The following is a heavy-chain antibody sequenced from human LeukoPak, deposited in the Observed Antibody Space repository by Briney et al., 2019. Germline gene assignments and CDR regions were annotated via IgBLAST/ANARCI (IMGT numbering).Heavy chain of an antibody. V-gene: IGHV3-7*01. J-gene: IGHJ1*01. D-gene: IGHD4-11*01. CDR3: ASPLYPYSNNGYFQH. Sequence: GGSLRLSCAASGFTFSTYWMSWVRQAPGKGLEWVATIKQDGSEKYYVDSVKGRFTISRDNAKNSLYLQVNSLRAEDTAVYYCASPLYPYSNNGYFQHWGQGSLVTVSS. CDR1: GFTFSTYW. CDR2: IKQDGSEK.